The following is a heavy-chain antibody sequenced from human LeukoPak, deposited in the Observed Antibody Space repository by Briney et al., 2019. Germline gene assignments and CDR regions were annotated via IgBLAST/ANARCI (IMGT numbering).Heavy chain of an antibody. D-gene: IGHD3-22*01. CDR2: IKQDGSEK. CDR3: AKVFDTSGYYRWYFDL. J-gene: IGHJ2*01. V-gene: IGHV3-7*01. Sequence: GGSLRLSCAASGFIFRTYWMSWVRQAPGQGLEWVANIKQDGSEKYYVDSVKGRFTISRDNSKNTLSLQMNSLRAEDTAVYYCAKVFDTSGYYRWYFDLWGRGTLVTVSS. CDR1: GFIFRTYW.